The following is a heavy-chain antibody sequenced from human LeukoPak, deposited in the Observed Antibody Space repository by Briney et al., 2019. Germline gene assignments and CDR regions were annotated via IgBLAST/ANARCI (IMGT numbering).Heavy chain of an antibody. J-gene: IGHJ6*03. CDR2: IIPIFGTA. D-gene: IGHD5-18*01. CDR1: GGTFSSYA. V-gene: IGHV1-69*13. CDR3: ARGGYSYGNPNYYYYYMDV. Sequence: ASVKVSCKASGGTFSSYAISWVRQAPGQGLEWMGGIIPIFGTANYAQKFQGRVTITADESTSTAYMELSSLRSEDTAVYYCARGGYSYGNPNYYYYYMDVWGKGTTVTVSS.